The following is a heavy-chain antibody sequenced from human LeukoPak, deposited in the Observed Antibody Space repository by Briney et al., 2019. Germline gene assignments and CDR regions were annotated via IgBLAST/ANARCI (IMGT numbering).Heavy chain of an antibody. CDR3: AREDGIVGASSAFDV. D-gene: IGHD1-26*01. CDR1: GFRLSTYS. Sequence: GGSLSLSCAASGFRLSTYSMLWVGQAPGKGRVGVSSLDGRSNYKYYADSVKDRFTITRDNAQSSLFLQMNSLRTEDTALYYCAREDGIVGASSAFDVWGQGTMVTVS. J-gene: IGHJ3*01. CDR2: LDGRSNYK. V-gene: IGHV3-21*01.